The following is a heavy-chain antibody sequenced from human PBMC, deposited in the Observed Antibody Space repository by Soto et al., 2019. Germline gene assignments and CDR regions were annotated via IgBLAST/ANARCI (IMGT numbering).Heavy chain of an antibody. D-gene: IGHD3-3*01. Sequence: QVHLQQWGAGLLKPSETLSLTCTVYGGSFSGYYWSWIRQPPGKGLEWIGEINHSGGTNYNPSLKRRVTISVDTSKNHFSLRLTSVTAADTAVYYCAREPDLWGQGTLVTVSS. V-gene: IGHV4-34*01. CDR2: INHSGGT. CDR1: GGSFSGYY. J-gene: IGHJ4*02. CDR3: AREPDL.